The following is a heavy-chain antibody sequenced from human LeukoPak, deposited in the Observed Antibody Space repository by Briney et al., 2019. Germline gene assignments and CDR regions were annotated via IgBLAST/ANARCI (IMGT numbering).Heavy chain of an antibody. CDR1: GGSISTYY. J-gene: IGHJ4*02. V-gene: IGHV4-59*01. CDR3: ARDDSGSYYFDS. Sequence: MTSETLSLTCSVSGGSISTYYWSWIRQPPGKGLEWIGYIYYSGSSNYNPSLKSRVTISLDTSKNQFSLKLTSVTAADTAVYYCARDDSGSYYFDSWGQGTLVTVSS. D-gene: IGHD6-19*01. CDR2: IYYSGSS.